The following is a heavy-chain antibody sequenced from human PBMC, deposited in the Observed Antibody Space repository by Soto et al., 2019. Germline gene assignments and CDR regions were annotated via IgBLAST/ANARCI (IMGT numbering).Heavy chain of an antibody. D-gene: IGHD1-20*01. CDR1: QFTFNIDA. Sequence: EVQLLESGGGLVQSGEYLTLSCVASQFTFNIDAMTWVRQAPGKGLEWVSSMSGSGASIYYADSVKGRFTISRDKSKKTLYLQMNSLRAEDTAVYWCARDNWNGAYYGLDVWGQGTTVTVS. CDR3: ARDNWNGAYYGLDV. J-gene: IGHJ6*02. V-gene: IGHV3-23*01. CDR2: MSGSGASI.